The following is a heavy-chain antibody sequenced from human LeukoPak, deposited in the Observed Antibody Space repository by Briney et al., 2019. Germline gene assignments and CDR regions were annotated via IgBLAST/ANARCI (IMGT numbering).Heavy chain of an antibody. D-gene: IGHD1-26*01. Sequence: ASVKVSCKASGYTFTSYYMHWVRQAPGQRLEWMGWINAGNGNTKYSQKFQGRVTITRDTSASTAYMELSSLRSEDTAVYYCARVGSGSYYGFGYWGQGTPVTVSS. V-gene: IGHV1-3*01. CDR3: ARVGSGSYYGFGY. CDR1: GYTFTSYY. CDR2: INAGNGNT. J-gene: IGHJ4*02.